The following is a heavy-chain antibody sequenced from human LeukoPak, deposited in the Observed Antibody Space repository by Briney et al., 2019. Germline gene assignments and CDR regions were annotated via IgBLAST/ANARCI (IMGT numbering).Heavy chain of an antibody. CDR3: YCSGDRDDAFDI. J-gene: IGHJ3*02. CDR1: GFTFSGSA. V-gene: IGHV3-73*01. CDR2: IRSKANSYAT. Sequence: PGGSLRLSCAASGFTFSGSAMHWVRQASGKGLEWVGRIRSKANSYATAYAASVKGRFTISRDDSKNTAYLQMNSLKTEDTAVYYCYCSGDRDDAFDIWGQGTMVTVSS. D-gene: IGHD2-15*01.